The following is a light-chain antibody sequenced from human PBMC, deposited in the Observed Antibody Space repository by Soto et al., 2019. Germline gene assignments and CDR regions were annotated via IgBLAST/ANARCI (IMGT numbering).Light chain of an antibody. J-gene: IGKJ2*01. CDR3: QQFNSYLEYT. CDR2: DAS. CDR1: QGISSA. V-gene: IGKV1-13*02. Sequence: AIQLTQSPSSLSASVGDRVTITCRASQGISSALAWYQQKPGKAPKLLIYDASSLESGVPSRFSGSGSGTDFTLTIRILQPEDFATYYCQQFNSYLEYTFGQGTKLEIK.